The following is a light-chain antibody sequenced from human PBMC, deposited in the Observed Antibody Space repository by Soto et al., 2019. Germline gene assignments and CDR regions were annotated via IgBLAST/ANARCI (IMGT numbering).Light chain of an antibody. Sequence: QSVLTQPPSVSGAPGQRVTISCTGSSSNIGAGYDVHWYQQLPGTAPKLLIYGNSNRPSGVPDRFSGSKSGSSASLAITGLQAEDEADYYCQSYDDSRSGLYVFGPGTKLTVL. CDR3: QSYDDSRSGLYV. V-gene: IGLV1-40*01. CDR1: SSNIGAGYD. CDR2: GNS. J-gene: IGLJ1*01.